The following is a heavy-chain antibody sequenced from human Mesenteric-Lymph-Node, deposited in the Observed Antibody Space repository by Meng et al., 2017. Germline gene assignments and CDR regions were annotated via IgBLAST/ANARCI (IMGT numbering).Heavy chain of an antibody. Sequence: ASVKVSCKVSGYTLTELSMHWVRQAPGKGLEWMGGFDPEDGETIYAQKFQGRVTMTEDTSTDTAYMELSRLRSDDTAVYYCARDYYDSSDLWGEIDYWGQGTLVTVSS. CDR2: FDPEDGET. J-gene: IGHJ4*02. CDR3: ARDYYDSSDLWGEIDY. CDR1: GYTLTELS. V-gene: IGHV1-24*01. D-gene: IGHD3-22*01.